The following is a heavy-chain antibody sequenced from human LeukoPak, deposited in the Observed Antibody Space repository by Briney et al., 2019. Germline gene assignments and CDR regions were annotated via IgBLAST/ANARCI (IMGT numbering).Heavy chain of an antibody. CDR3: ARSLIAAGYYYGMDV. J-gene: IGHJ6*02. CDR1: VFTFSSYD. CDR2: IGTAGDT. V-gene: IGHV3-13*01. D-gene: IGHD6-13*01. Sequence: PGGSLRLSCAASVFTFSSYDMHWVRQATGKGLEWVSAIGTAGDTYYPGSVKGRFTISRENAKNSLYLQMNSLRAGDTAVYYCARSLIAAGYYYGMDVWGQGTTVTVSS.